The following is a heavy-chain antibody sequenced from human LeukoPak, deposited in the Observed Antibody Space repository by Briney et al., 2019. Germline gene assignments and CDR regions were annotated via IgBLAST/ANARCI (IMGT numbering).Heavy chain of an antibody. V-gene: IGHV3-21*01. CDR2: ISSGSSDI. CDR1: GFTFSSYE. J-gene: IGHJ6*03. Sequence: PGGSLRLSCAASGFTFSSYEMNWVRQAPGKGLEWVSSISSGSSDIYYADSMKGRFTISRDNAKNSLYLQMNSLRAEDTAVYYCARRLRAAGYYYMDVWGKGTTVTVSS. CDR3: ARRLRAAGYYYMDV. D-gene: IGHD6-13*01.